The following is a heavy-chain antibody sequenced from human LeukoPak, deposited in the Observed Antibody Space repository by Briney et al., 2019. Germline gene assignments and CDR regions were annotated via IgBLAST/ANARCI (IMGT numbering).Heavy chain of an antibody. J-gene: IGHJ4*02. V-gene: IGHV3-23*01. CDR1: GFTFSSYA. CDR2: ISGSGGST. Sequence: PGGSLRLSCAASGFTFSSYAMSWVRQAPGKGLEWGSAISGSGGSTYYADSVKGRFTISRDNSKNTLYLQMNSLRAEDTAVYYCAKPLLNYDFWSGPTGKDYWGQGTLVTVSS. D-gene: IGHD3-3*01. CDR3: AKPLLNYDFWSGPTGKDY.